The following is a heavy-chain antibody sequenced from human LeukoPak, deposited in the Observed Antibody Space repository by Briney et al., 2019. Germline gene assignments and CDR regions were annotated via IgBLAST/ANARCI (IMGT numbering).Heavy chain of an antibody. CDR1: GFTFSNAW. CDR3: TTGDYGDYVDDSFDI. CDR2: IKSKSDGGTT. D-gene: IGHD4-17*01. J-gene: IGHJ3*02. V-gene: IGHV3-15*01. Sequence: PGGSLRLSCAASGFTFSNAWMSWARQAPGKGLEWVGGIKSKSDGGTTDYAAHVKGRFTISRDDSNNTLYLQMNSLKTEDTAVYYCTTGDYGDYVDDSFDIWGQGTMVTVSS.